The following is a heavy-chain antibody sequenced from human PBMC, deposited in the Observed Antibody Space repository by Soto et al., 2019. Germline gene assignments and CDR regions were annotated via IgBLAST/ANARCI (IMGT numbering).Heavy chain of an antibody. J-gene: IGHJ5*02. V-gene: IGHV3-72*01. CDR3: ARDLGS. CDR2: SRNKANSYTT. CDR1: GFTFSDHY. Sequence: EVQLVESGGGLVQPGGSLRLSCAASGFTFSDHYMDWVRQAPGKGLEWVGRSRNKANSYTTEYAASVRGRFTISRDDSKNSLYPQMNSLKTEDTAVYYCARDLGSWGQGTLVTVSS.